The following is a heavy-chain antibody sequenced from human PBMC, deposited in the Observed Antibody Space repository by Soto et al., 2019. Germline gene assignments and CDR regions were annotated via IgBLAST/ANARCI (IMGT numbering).Heavy chain of an antibody. CDR2: ISAYNGNT. J-gene: IGHJ6*02. D-gene: IGHD3-3*01. V-gene: IGHV1-18*01. Sequence: ASVKVSCKASGYTFTSYGISWVRQAPGQGLEWMGWISAYNGNTNYAQKLQGRVTMTTDTSTSIAYMELRSLRSDDTAVYYCARDFTIFGVVIPYYYGMDVWGQGTTVTVS. CDR3: ARDFTIFGVVIPYYYGMDV. CDR1: GYTFTSYG.